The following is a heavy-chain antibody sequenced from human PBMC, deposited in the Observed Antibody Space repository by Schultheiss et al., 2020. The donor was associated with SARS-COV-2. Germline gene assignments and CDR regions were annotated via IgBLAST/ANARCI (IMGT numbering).Heavy chain of an antibody. J-gene: IGHJ1*01. CDR1: GGSISSYY. Sequence: SQTLSLTCTVSGGSISSYYWSWIRQPAGKGLEWIGRIYTSGSTNYNPSLKSRVTISVDTSKNQFSLKLSSVTAADTAVYYCARPTVVTRYFQHWGQGTLVTVSS. D-gene: IGHD4-23*01. CDR2: IYTSGST. CDR3: ARPTVVTRYFQH. V-gene: IGHV4-4*07.